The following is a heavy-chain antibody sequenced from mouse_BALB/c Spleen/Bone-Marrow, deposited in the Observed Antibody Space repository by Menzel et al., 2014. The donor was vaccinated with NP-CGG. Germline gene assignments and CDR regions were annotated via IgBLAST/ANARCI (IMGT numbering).Heavy chain of an antibody. CDR1: GFNIKDPY. CDR2: IDPANGNT. J-gene: IGHJ3*01. D-gene: IGHD1-1*01. V-gene: IGHV14-3*02. Sequence: VQLKHSGAELVKPGASVKLSCTASGFNIKDPYMHWVKQGPEQGLEWIGRIDPANGNTKYDPKFQGKATITADTSSNTAYLQLSSLTSEDTAVYYCAPYYYGRWFTYWGQGTLVTVSA. CDR3: APYYYGRWFTY.